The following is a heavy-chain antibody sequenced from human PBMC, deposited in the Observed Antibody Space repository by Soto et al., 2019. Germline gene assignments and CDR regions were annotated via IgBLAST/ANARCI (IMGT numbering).Heavy chain of an antibody. D-gene: IGHD2-15*01. J-gene: IGHJ4*02. Sequence: GGSLRLSCAASGFTFSSYAMSWVRQAPGKGLEWVSAISCSGCSTYYADSVKGRFTISRDNSKNTLYLQMNSLRAEDTAVYYCAKDRGSYSLVFDYWGQGTLVTVSS. CDR3: AKDRGSYSLVFDY. CDR1: GFTFSSYA. V-gene: IGHV3-23*01. CDR2: ISCSGCST.